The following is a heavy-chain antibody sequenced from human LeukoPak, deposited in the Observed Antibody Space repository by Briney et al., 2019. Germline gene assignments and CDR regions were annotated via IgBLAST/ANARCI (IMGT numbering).Heavy chain of an antibody. J-gene: IGHJ4*02. D-gene: IGHD3-10*01. CDR3: ARAKPKNMVRGLIMRRESRYYFDY. CDR1: GYTFTSYG. Sequence: ASVKVSCKASGYTFTSYGISWVRQAPGQGLEWMGWISAYNGNTNYAQKLQGRVTMTTDTSMSTAYMELRSLRSDDTAVYYCARAKPKNMVRGLIMRRESRYYFDYWGQGTPVTVSS. CDR2: ISAYNGNT. V-gene: IGHV1-18*01.